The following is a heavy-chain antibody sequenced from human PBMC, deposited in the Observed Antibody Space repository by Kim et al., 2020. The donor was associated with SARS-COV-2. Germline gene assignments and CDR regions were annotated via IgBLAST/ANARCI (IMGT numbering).Heavy chain of an antibody. Sequence: AGAVKGRFTVSRDNSKNSLYIEMNSLGVEDTAIYYCVKDLGTNGVGASLSTWGQGTQVTVSS. J-gene: IGHJ4*02. V-gene: IGHV3-23*01. D-gene: IGHD1-26*01. CDR3: VKDLGTNGVGASLST.